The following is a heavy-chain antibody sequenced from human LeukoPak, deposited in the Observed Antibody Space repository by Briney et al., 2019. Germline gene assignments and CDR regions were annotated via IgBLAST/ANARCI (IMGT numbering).Heavy chain of an antibody. CDR3: ARHGGGYVWPEFDY. CDR2: MFPGDSDT. V-gene: IGHV5-51*01. D-gene: IGHD5-12*01. J-gene: IGHJ4*02. Sequence: GESLKISRKGSGYRFSSYWIGWVRQMPGKGLEWMGIMFPGDSDTRYSPSFQDQVTISADTSISTAYLQWSSLKASDTATYYCARHGGGYVWPEFDYWGQGTLVTVSS. CDR1: GYRFSSYW.